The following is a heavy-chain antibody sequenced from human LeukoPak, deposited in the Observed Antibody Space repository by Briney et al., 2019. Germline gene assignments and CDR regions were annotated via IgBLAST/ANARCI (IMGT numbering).Heavy chain of an antibody. CDR2: IYNSGST. CDR1: GGSFSDYY. Sequence: SETLSLTCAVYGGSFSDYYWSWIRQPPGKGLEWIGHIYNSGSTNYNPSLKSRVTISVDTSKNQFSLKLSSLTAADTAVYYCAKEPSYCSSTSCYNRWFDPWGQGTLVTVSS. J-gene: IGHJ5*02. CDR3: AKEPSYCSSTSCYNRWFDP. V-gene: IGHV4-59*01. D-gene: IGHD2-2*02.